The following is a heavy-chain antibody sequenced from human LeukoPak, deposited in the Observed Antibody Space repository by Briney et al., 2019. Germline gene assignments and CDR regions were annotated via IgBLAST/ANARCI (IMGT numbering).Heavy chain of an antibody. V-gene: IGHV4-39*07. Sequence: PSETLSLTCTVSGGSISTSGYYWGWIRQPPGKGLEWIGSIFYSGNTHYNPSLKSRVTISVDTSKNQFSLKLSSVTAADTAVYYCARIGNWKDGRGDFDYWGQGTLVTVSS. CDR2: IFYSGNT. D-gene: IGHD1-1*01. CDR3: ARIGNWKDGRGDFDY. J-gene: IGHJ4*02. CDR1: GGSISTSGYY.